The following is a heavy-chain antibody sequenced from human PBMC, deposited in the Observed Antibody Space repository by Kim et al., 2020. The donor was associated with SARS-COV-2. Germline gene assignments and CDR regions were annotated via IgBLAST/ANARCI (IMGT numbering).Heavy chain of an antibody. D-gene: IGHD1-26*01. J-gene: IGHJ4*02. V-gene: IGHV3-30*01. CDR3: ARVEGGSDYGNFDY. Sequence: ADSVKGRFTISRDNSKNTLYLQMNSLRAEDTAVYYCARVEGGSDYGNFDYWGQGTLVTVSS.